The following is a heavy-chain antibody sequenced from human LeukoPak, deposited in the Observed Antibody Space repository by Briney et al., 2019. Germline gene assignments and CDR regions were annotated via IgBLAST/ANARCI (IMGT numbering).Heavy chain of an antibody. CDR3: ARKSYSSGWYVIDP. V-gene: IGHV1-2*02. Sequence: ASVKVSCKASGYTFTSYGISWVRQAPGQGLEWMGWINPNSGGTNYAQKFQGRVTMTRDTSISTAYMELSRLRSDDTAVYYCARKSYSSGWYVIDPWGQGTLVTVSS. J-gene: IGHJ5*02. CDR2: INPNSGGT. D-gene: IGHD6-19*01. CDR1: GYTFTSYG.